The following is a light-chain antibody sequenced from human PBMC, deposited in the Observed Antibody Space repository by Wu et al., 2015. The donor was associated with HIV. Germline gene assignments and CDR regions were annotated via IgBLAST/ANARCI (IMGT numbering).Light chain of an antibody. J-gene: IGKJ2*01. Sequence: EIVLTQSPGTLSLSPGERVTLSCRASQTVNSQYLAWYQQKFGQPPRLLIYGSSIRATGIPDRFSGSGSGTDFSLTISRLEPEDFAVYYCQRYGSSSYTFGQGTKLEIK. CDR3: QRYGSSSYT. CDR1: QTVNSQY. CDR2: GSS. V-gene: IGKV3-20*01.